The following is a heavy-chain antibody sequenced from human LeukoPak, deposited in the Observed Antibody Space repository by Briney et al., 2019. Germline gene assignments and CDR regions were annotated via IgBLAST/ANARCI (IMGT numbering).Heavy chain of an antibody. V-gene: IGHV1-8*01. CDR1: GYTFTRYD. J-gene: IGHJ6*02. CDR3: ARGFYYYGPDV. CDR2: MNPNNGNT. Sequence: VASVKVSCKASGYTFTRYDINWVRQAPGQGLEWLGWMNPNNGNTGYAQKFQGRVTMTRSTSIDTAYMELNTLTSDDTAAYYCARGFYYYGPDVWGQGTTVTVSS.